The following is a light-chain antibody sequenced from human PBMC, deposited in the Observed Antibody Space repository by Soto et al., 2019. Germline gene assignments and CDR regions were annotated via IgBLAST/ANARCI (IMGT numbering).Light chain of an antibody. CDR3: CSYAGSSTFVYV. J-gene: IGLJ1*01. CDR1: SSDVGSYNP. Sequence: QSVLTQPASVSGSPGQSITISCTGTSSDVGSYNPVSWYQQHPGKAPKLMIYEGSKRPSGVSNRFSGSKSGNTASLTISGLQAEDEADYYCCSYAGSSTFVYVFGTGTKVTVL. CDR2: EGS. V-gene: IGLV2-23*03.